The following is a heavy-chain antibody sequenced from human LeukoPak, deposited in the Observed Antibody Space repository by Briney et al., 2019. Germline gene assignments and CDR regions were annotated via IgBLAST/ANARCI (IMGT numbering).Heavy chain of an antibody. CDR3: ATAHYYYDSSGFQY. J-gene: IGHJ4*02. CDR2: FDPEDGET. Sequence: ASVKVSCKVSGYTLTELSMHWVRQAPGKGLEWMGGFDPEDGETIYAQKFQGRVTMTEDTSTDTAYMELSSLRSEDTAVCYCATAHYYYDSSGFQYWGQGTLVTVSS. V-gene: IGHV1-24*01. D-gene: IGHD3-22*01. CDR1: GYTLTELS.